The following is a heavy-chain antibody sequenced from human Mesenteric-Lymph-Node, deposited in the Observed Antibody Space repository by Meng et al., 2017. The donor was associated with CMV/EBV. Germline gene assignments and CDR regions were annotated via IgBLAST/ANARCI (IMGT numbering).Heavy chain of an antibody. CDR3: ARGLEFAAKTFDY. Sequence: NASGYTCTSHALNGLRQHPGEGREWMGWSSGFNGNTNYAQKLQGRVTMTTDTSTSTAPMELRSLRSDDTAVYYCARGLEFAAKTFDYWGPGTLVTVSS. V-gene: IGHV1-18*01. CDR2: SSGFNGNT. D-gene: IGHD3-10*01. CDR1: GYTCTSHA. J-gene: IGHJ4*02.